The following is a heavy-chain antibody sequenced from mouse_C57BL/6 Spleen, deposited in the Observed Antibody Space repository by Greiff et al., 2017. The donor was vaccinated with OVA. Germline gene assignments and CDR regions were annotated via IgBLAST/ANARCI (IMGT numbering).Heavy chain of an antibody. J-gene: IGHJ1*03. D-gene: IGHD4-1*01. V-gene: IGHV5-9*01. CDR1: GFTFSSYT. CDR2: ISGGGGNT. Sequence: DVHLVESGGGLVKPGGSLKLSCAASGFTFSSYTMSWVRQTPEKRLEWVATISGGGGNTYYPDSVKGRFTISRDNAKNTLYLQMSSLRSEDTALYYCARNWDWYFDVWGTGTTVTVSS. CDR3: ARNWDWYFDV.